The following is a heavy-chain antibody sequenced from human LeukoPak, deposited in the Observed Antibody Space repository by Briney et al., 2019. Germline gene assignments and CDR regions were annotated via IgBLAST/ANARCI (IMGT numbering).Heavy chain of an antibody. V-gene: IGHV1-46*01. J-gene: IGHJ4*02. CDR1: GYTXTTYY. CDR3: ARAPKEVTTGYFDH. Sequence: GASVKVSCKASGYTXTTYYIHGVRQAPGQGLEWMGIINPSGGSTTYAQIFQGRVTLTRDTSTSTVYMELSSLRSDDTAVYYCARAPKEVTTGYFDHWGQGTLVTVSS. D-gene: IGHD3-22*01. CDR2: INPSGGST.